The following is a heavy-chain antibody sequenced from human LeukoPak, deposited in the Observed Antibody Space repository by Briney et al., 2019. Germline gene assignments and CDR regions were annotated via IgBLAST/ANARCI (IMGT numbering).Heavy chain of an antibody. CDR2: IYYSGNT. V-gene: IGHV4-39*01. Sequence: SGTLSLTCIVSGGSIRSSSYYWGWIRQPPGKGLEWIGSIYYSGNTYYNPSLKSRVTISVDTSKNEFSLKLSSVTAADTAVYYCARHTKVGSKPDAFDIWGQGTMVTVSS. J-gene: IGHJ3*02. CDR1: GGSIRSSSYY. CDR3: ARHTKVGSKPDAFDI. D-gene: IGHD1-26*01.